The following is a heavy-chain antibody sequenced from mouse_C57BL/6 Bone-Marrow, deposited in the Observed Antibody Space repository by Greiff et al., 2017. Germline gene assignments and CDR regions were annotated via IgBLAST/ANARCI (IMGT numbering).Heavy chain of an antibody. D-gene: IGHD2-3*01. J-gene: IGHJ4*01. CDR1: GYSITSGYY. CDR2: ISYDGSN. Sequence: VQLKESGPGLVKPSQSLSLTCSVTGYSITSGYYWNWIRQFPGNKLEWMGYISYDGSNNYNPSLKNRISITRDTSKNQFFLKLNSVTTEDTATYYCARADGYYLYAMDYWGQGTSVTVSS. V-gene: IGHV3-6*01. CDR3: ARADGYYLYAMDY.